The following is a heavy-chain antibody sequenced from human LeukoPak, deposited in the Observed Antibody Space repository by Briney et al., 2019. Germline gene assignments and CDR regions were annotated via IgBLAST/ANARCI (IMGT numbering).Heavy chain of an antibody. J-gene: IGHJ4*02. V-gene: IGHV1-2*02. D-gene: IGHD2-2*01. CDR3: ARVTPIPPYCSSTSCQGGPFDY. Sequence: ASVKVSCRASGYTFTGYYMHWVRQAPGQGLEWMGWINPNSGGTNYAQKFQGRVTMTRDTSISTVYMELSSLRSEDTAVYYCARVTPIPPYCSSTSCQGGPFDYWGQGTLVTVSS. CDR2: INPNSGGT. CDR1: GYTFTGYY.